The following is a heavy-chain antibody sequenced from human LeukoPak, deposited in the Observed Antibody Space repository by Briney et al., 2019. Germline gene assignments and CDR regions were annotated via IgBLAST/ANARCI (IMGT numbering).Heavy chain of an antibody. CDR2: INHSGST. CDR1: GGSFSGYY. Sequence: SETLSLTCAVYGGSFSGYYWSWIRQPPGKGLEWIGEINHSGSTNYNPSLKSRVTISVDTSKNQFSLKLSPVTAADTAVYYCASLGYSSSEFDPWGQGTLVTVSS. J-gene: IGHJ5*02. V-gene: IGHV4-34*01. CDR3: ASLGYSSSEFDP. D-gene: IGHD6-6*01.